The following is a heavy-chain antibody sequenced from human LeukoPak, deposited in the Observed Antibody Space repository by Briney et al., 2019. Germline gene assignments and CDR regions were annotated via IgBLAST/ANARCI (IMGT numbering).Heavy chain of an antibody. CDR2: ISAGGSST. CDR3: VKGSSSSRPYYFDS. V-gene: IGHV3-23*01. J-gene: IGHJ4*02. CDR1: GFTLSSYA. D-gene: IGHD2-2*01. Sequence: GGSLRLSCAASGFTLSSYAMSWVRQAPGRGLEWVSAISAGGSSTYYPDSVKGRCTISRDTSKNTLYLEMNSLRAEDAAVFYCVKGSSSSRPYYFDSWGQGTLVTVSS.